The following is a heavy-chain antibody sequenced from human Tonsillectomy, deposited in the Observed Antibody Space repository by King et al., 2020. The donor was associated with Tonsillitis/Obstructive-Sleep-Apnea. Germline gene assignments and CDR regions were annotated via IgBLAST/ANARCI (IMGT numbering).Heavy chain of an antibody. V-gene: IGHV4-34*01. D-gene: IGHD6-13*01. CDR3: AAGTYYFDY. CDR1: GGSFSGYY. Sequence: VPLQPWGAGLLKPSETLSLTCAVYGGSFSGYYWSWIRQPPGKGLEWIGEINHSGSTNYNPSLKSRVTISVDTSKNQFSLKLSSVTAADTAVYYCAAGTYYFDYWGQGTLVTVSS. J-gene: IGHJ4*02. CDR2: INHSGST.